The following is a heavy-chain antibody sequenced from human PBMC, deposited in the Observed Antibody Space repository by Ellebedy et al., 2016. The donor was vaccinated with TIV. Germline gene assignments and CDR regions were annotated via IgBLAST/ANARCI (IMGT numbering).Heavy chain of an antibody. D-gene: IGHD3-9*01. J-gene: IGHJ4*02. CDR3: ARDRPSGYDILTGYYPGFFDY. CDR1: GYTFTGYY. CDR2: INPNSGGT. Sequence: AASVKVSCKASGYTFTGYYMHWVRQAPGQGLEWMGWINPNSGGTNYAQKFQGRVTMTRDTSISTAYMELSRLRSDDTAVYYCARDRPSGYDILTGYYPGFFDYWGQGTLVTVSS. V-gene: IGHV1-2*02.